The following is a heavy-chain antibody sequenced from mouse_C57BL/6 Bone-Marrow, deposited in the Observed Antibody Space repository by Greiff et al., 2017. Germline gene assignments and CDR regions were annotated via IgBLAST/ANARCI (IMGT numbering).Heavy chain of an antibody. V-gene: IGHV14-1*01. CDR2: IDPEDGDT. D-gene: IGHD2-2*01. CDR3: TTPLWFGWFAY. Sequence: EVKLEESGAELVRPGASVKLSCTASGFNIKDYYMHWVKQRPEQGLEWIGRIDPEDGDTEYAPKFQGKATLTADTSSNTAYLQLCSLTSEDTAVSYCTTPLWFGWFAYWAQGTLVTLPA. J-gene: IGHJ3*01. CDR1: GFNIKDYY.